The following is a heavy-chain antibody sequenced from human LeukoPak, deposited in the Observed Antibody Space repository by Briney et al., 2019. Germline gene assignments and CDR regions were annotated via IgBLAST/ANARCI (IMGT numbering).Heavy chain of an antibody. D-gene: IGHD3-10*01. CDR3: AREGGVWGVTVAGFDP. CDR2: VSAYNGNT. CDR1: GYNFIIYG. V-gene: IGHV1-18*01. J-gene: IGHJ5*02. Sequence: GASVKVSCKASGYNFIIYGFSWVRQAPGQGLEWMGWVSAYNGNTKYAQKFQDRVTMTTNTSTSTAYMELRSLRPDDTAVYYCAREGGVWGVTVAGFDPWGQGTLVSVSS.